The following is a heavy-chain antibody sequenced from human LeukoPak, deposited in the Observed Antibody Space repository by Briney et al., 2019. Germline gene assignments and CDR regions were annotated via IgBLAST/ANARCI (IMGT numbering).Heavy chain of an antibody. CDR1: GGSICSYY. Sequence: PSETLSLTCTVSGGSICSYYWSWIRQPAGKGLEGIGRIYTSGSTNYNPSLKSRGTISVEKSKNQFSLKLRSVCAADTAVCYCGRDYYDSSCYYGRRGYYYMDVWGKGTTVTVSS. J-gene: IGHJ6*03. CDR3: GRDYYDSSCYYGRRGYYYMDV. CDR2: IYTSGST. V-gene: IGHV4-4*07. D-gene: IGHD3-22*01.